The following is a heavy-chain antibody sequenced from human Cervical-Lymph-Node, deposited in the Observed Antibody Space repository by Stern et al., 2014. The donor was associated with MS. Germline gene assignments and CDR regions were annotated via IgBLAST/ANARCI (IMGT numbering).Heavy chain of an antibody. CDR3: ARGKDDYAQQVDY. CDR1: AFTFSDYY. V-gene: IGHV3-11*06. D-gene: IGHD4-17*01. Sequence: VQLEESGGGLVKPGGSLRLSCAASAFTFSDYYMSWIRQAPGKGLEWVSYISSSSSHTNCADSVKGRFTISRDNAKNSVYLQMNSLRAEDTAVYYCARGKDDYAQQVDYWGQGTLVTVSS. J-gene: IGHJ4*02. CDR2: ISSSSSHT.